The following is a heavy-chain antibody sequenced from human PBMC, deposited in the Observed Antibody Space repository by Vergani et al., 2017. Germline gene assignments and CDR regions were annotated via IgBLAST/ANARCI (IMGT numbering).Heavy chain of an antibody. CDR1: GGSISSYY. CDR2: IYSGDET. J-gene: IGHJ5*02. CDR3: ARGNYYGSGTYVDP. Sequence: VQLQESGPGLVKPSETLSLTCTVSGGSISSYYWSWIRQPPGKGLEWVSHIYSGDETYYADSVKGRVTISRDTSKNTLHLQINNLRVEDTAVYSCARGNYYGSGTYVDPWGQGTLVTVSS. D-gene: IGHD3-10*01. V-gene: IGHV3-66*02.